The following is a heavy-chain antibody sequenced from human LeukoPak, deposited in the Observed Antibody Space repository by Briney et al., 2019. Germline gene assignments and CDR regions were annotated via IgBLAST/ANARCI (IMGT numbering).Heavy chain of an antibody. CDR1: GFTFSSYS. V-gene: IGHV3-21*04. J-gene: IGHJ4*02. CDR2: SSTNSSYK. CDR3: ARDIAGRGSSKGVFDY. D-gene: IGHD1-26*01. Sequence: GGSLRLSCAASGFTFSSYSRNWVRQTPGKGLEWVSSSSTNSSYKYYADSVKGRFTISRDNAKNSLYLQMNSLRAEDTAVYYCARDIAGRGSSKGVFDYWGQGTLVTVSS.